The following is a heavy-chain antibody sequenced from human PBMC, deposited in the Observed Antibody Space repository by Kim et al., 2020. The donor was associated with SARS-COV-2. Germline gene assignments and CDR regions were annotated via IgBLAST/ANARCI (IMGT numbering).Heavy chain of an antibody. CDR3: ARAGGGRGFGVVSAFIY. D-gene: IGHD3-3*01. CDR2: IDAGNGNT. J-gene: IGHJ4*02. V-gene: IGHV1-3*01. CDR1: GYTFTSYA. Sequence: ASVKVSCKASGYTFTSYAMHWVRQAPGQRLEWMGWIDAGNGNTKYSQKFQGRVTITRDTSASTAYMELSSLRSEDTAVYYCARAGGGRGFGVVSAFIYWGQGTLVTVSS.